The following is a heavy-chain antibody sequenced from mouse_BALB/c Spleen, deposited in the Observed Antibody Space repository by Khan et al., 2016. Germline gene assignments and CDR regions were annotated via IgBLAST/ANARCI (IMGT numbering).Heavy chain of an antibody. V-gene: IGHV1-9*01. CDR2: ILPGTGNT. Sequence: VQLPQSGAELMKPGASVMISCKATGYTFSSYWLEWVKQRPGHGLEWIGEILPGTGNTNYNEKFKGKATFTAATSSNTAYMQLSSLTSEDSAVYSCASSSSDHYYAMDYWGQGTSVTVSS. CDR3: ASSSSDHYYAMDY. J-gene: IGHJ4*01. D-gene: IGHD3-1*01. CDR1: GYTFSSYW.